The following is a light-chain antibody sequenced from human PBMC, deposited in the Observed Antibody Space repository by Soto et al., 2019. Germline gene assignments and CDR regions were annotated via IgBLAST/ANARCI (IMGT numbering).Light chain of an antibody. J-gene: IGLJ1*01. V-gene: IGLV1-40*01. CDR3: QSFDSSLSAFV. CDR1: SSNIGAGHA. CDR2: ANT. Sequence: QAVLTQPPSVSGAPEQRVTISCTGSSSNIGAGHAVHWYQHLPGTVPKLLIYANTSRPSGVPDRFSGSRSGTSASLAITGLQVDDEADYYCQSFDSSLSAFVFGTGTKVTVL.